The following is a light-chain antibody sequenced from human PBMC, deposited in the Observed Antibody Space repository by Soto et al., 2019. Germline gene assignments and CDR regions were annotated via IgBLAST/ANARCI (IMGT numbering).Light chain of an antibody. CDR1: SSDVGSYDY. Sequence: QSVLTQPASVSGSPGQSITFSCTGTSSDVGSYDYVSWHQQHPGKAPKLIIYDVNNRPSGVPSRFSGSKSGNTASLTISGLQTEDEADYYCCAYSTSGTHVFGTGTSHRP. V-gene: IGLV2-14*03. CDR3: CAYSTSGTHV. J-gene: IGLJ1*01. CDR2: DVN.